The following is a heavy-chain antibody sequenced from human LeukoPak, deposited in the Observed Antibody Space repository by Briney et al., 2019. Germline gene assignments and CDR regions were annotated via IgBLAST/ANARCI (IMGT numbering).Heavy chain of an antibody. CDR3: ARVNYDSSGYFDY. CDR2: IYSGGST. D-gene: IGHD3-22*01. Sequence: PGGSLRLSCAASGFTVSSNYMSWVRQAAGKGLEWVSVIYSGGSTYYADFVKGRFTISRDNSKNTLYLQMNSLRAEDTAVYYCARVNYDSSGYFDYWGQGTLVTVSS. J-gene: IGHJ4*02. V-gene: IGHV3-53*01. CDR1: GFTVSSNY.